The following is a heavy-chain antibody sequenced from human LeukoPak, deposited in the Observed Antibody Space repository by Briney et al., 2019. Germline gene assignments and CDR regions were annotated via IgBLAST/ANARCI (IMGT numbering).Heavy chain of an antibody. Sequence: GGSLRLSCAASGFTVSSNYMSWVRQAPGKGLEWVSVIYSGGSTYYADSVKGRFTISRDNSKNTLYLQMNSLRAEDTAVYYCATQIAVAGTGFDYWGQGTLVTVSS. D-gene: IGHD6-19*01. J-gene: IGHJ4*02. CDR2: IYSGGST. CDR3: ATQIAVAGTGFDY. CDR1: GFTVSSNY. V-gene: IGHV3-53*01.